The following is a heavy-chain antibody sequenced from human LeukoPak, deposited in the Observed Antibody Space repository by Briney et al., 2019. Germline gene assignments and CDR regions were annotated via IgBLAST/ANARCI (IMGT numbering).Heavy chain of an antibody. D-gene: IGHD5-12*01. CDR3: ARALPRGFRHMDV. CDR1: GFTFSSYS. J-gene: IGHJ6*03. CDR2: ISSSSSYI. Sequence: PGGSLRLSCAASGFTFSSYSMNWVRQAPGKGLEWGSSISSSSSYIYYADSVKGRFTISRDNAKNSLYLQMNSLRAEDTAVYYCARALPRGFRHMDVWGKGTTVTVSS. V-gene: IGHV3-21*01.